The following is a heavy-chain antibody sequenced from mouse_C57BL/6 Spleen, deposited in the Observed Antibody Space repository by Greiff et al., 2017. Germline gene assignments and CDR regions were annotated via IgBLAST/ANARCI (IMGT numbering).Heavy chain of an antibody. V-gene: IGHV1-15*01. J-gene: IGHJ4*01. CDR1: GYTFTDYE. CDR2: LDPETGGT. CDR3: TSSGYGYYAMDY. Sequence: QVQLQQSGAELVRPGASVTLSCKASGYTFTDYEMHWVKQTHVHGLEWIGALDPETGGTASNQKFKGKAILTADKASSTAYMELRSLTSEDSAVYYCTSSGYGYYAMDYWGQGTSVTVSS. D-gene: IGHD3-2*02.